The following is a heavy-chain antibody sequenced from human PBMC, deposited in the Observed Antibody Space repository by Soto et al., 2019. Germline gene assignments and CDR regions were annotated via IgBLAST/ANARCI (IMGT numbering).Heavy chain of an antibody. CDR2: INSDGSST. CDR1: GFTFSSYW. Sequence: GGSRRLSCAASGFTFSSYWMHWVRQAPGKGLVWVSRINSDGSSTSYADSVKGRFTISRDNAKNTLYLQMNSLRAEDTAVYYCARELGYCSGGSCYYYYYYMDVWGKGTTVTVSS. CDR3: ARELGYCSGGSCYYYYYYMDV. D-gene: IGHD2-15*01. J-gene: IGHJ6*03. V-gene: IGHV3-74*01.